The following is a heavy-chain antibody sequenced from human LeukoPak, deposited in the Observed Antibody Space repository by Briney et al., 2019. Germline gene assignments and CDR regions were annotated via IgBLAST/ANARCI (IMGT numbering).Heavy chain of an antibody. J-gene: IGHJ4*02. D-gene: IGHD6-13*01. Sequence: ASVKVSCKASGYTLTAYYIYWVRQAPGQGLEWMGRINPNSGGTDYAQNFQGRVTMTRDTSISTAYMELSRLRSDDTAVYYCARDGIAAAGQSDYWGQGTLVTVSS. CDR1: GYTLTAYY. V-gene: IGHV1-2*06. CDR2: INPNSGGT. CDR3: ARDGIAAAGQSDY.